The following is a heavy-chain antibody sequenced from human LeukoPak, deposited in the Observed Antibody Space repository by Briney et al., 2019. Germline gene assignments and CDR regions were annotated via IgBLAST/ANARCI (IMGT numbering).Heavy chain of an antibody. Sequence: PGGSLRLSCAASGLTFRNAWMSWVRQAPGKGLEWVGRIKSKTDGGTTDYAAPVKGRFTISRDDSKNMLYLQMSSLKTEDTAVYYCTTDLVSGYYYWGQGTLVTVSS. D-gene: IGHD3-3*01. CDR3: TTDLVSGYYY. CDR2: IKSKTDGGTT. V-gene: IGHV3-15*01. J-gene: IGHJ4*02. CDR1: GLTFRNAW.